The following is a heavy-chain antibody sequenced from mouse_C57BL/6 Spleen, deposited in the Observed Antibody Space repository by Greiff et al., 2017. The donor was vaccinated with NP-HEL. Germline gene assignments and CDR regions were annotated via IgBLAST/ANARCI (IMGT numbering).Heavy chain of an antibody. Sequence: QVQLQQPGAELVKPGASVKMSCKASGYTFTSYWITWVKQRPGQGLEWIGDIYPGSGSTNYNEKFKSKATLTVDTSSSTAYMQLSSLTSEDSAVYYRAREDLYYGSSYWYFDVWGTGTTVTVSS. CDR3: AREDLYYGSSYWYFDV. CDR1: GYTFTSYW. J-gene: IGHJ1*03. CDR2: IYPGSGST. D-gene: IGHD1-1*01. V-gene: IGHV1-55*01.